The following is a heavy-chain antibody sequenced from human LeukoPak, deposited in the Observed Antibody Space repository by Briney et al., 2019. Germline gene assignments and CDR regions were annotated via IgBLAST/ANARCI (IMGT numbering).Heavy chain of an antibody. CDR3: ARDNRYCSGGTCYSGQDY. CDR1: GGSISNYY. Sequence: PSETLSLTCTVSGGSISNYYWNWIRQPAGKGLEWIGRIYASGTINYYPSLKSRVTMSLDTSKSQFSLILSSVTAADTAVYYCARDNRYCSGGTCYSGQDYWGQGTLVTVSS. D-gene: IGHD2-15*01. CDR2: IYASGTI. V-gene: IGHV4-4*07. J-gene: IGHJ4*02.